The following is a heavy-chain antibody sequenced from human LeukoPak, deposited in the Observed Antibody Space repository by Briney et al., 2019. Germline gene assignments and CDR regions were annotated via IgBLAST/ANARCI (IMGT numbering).Heavy chain of an antibody. CDR1: GFTFSSYA. CDR3: ARDSYSSGWQLTDY. CDR2: ISGSGGST. D-gene: IGHD6-19*01. V-gene: IGHV3-23*01. Sequence: GGSLRLSCAASGFTFSSYAMSWVRQAPGKGLEWVSAISGSGGSTYYADSVKGRFTISRDNSKNTLYLQMNSLRAEDTAVYYCARDSYSSGWQLTDYWGQGTLVTVSS. J-gene: IGHJ4*02.